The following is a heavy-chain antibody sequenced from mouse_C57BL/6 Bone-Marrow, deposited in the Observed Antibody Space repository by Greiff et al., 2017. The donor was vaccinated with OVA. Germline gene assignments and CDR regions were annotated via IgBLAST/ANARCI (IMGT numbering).Heavy chain of an antibody. V-gene: IGHV5-4*01. J-gene: IGHJ2*01. CDR3: NYFDY. CDR2: ISDGGSYT. CDR1: GFTFSGYA. Sequence: EVQLQESGGDLVKPGGSLKLSCAASGFTFSGYAMSWVRQTPEKRLEWVATISDGGSYTYYPDNVKGRFTISRDNAKNNLYLQMSHLKSEDTAMYYCNYFDYWGQGTTLTVSS.